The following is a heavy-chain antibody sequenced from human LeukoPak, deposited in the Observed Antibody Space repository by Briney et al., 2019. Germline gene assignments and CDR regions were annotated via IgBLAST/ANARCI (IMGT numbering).Heavy chain of an antibody. V-gene: IGHV3-7*01. CDR1: GFSFDTYW. CDR3: ARSNVAADY. CDR2: IKQDGSEK. D-gene: IGHD6-13*01. J-gene: IGHJ4*02. Sequence: GGSLRLSCAVSGFSFDTYWMTWVRQAPGKGLEWVANIKQDGSEKYYVDSVKGRFTISRDNAKNSLYLQMNSLRAEDTAVYYCARSNVAADYWGQGTLVTVSS.